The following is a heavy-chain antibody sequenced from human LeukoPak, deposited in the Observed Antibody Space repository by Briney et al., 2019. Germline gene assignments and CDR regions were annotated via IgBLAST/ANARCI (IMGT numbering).Heavy chain of an antibody. CDR3: ATNAMAATEPLYY. D-gene: IGHD2-15*01. CDR1: GFTISSYS. V-gene: IGHV3-21*01. CDR2: IISSSSYI. Sequence: GGSLLLSCAASGFTISSYSMNWVRQAPGKGLEWVSSIISSSSYIYYADSVKGRFTISRDNAKNSLYLQMNSLRAEDTAVYYCATNAMAATEPLYYWGQGTLVTVSS. J-gene: IGHJ4*02.